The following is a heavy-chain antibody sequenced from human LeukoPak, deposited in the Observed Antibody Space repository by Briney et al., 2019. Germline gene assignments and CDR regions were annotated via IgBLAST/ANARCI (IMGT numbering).Heavy chain of an antibody. CDR1: GFTFSSYA. J-gene: IGHJ4*02. CDR3: AKVRRSGFSSFDC. Sequence: SGGSLRLSCAASGFTFSSYAMNWVRQAPGKGLEWVSAISGSDGSTYYTDSVKGRFTISRDNSRNTLYLRMNSLRAEDTAVYCCAKVRRSGFSSFDCWGQGTLVTVSS. CDR2: ISGSDGST. D-gene: IGHD3-22*01. V-gene: IGHV3-23*01.